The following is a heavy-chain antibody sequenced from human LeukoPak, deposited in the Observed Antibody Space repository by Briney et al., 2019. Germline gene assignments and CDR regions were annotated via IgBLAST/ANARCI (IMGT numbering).Heavy chain of an antibody. CDR3: ARAHYYFGSRHPYYFDS. D-gene: IGHD3-10*01. V-gene: IGHV3-11*01. J-gene: IGHJ4*02. Sequence: GGSLRLSCAASGFTFSDHYMSWIRQAPGKGLEWISYISTGDTAIFYADSVKGRFTISRDNAKDSLYLQMSSLRAEDTAVYYCARAHYYFGSRHPYYFDSWGQGTLVTVSS. CDR2: ISTGDTAI. CDR1: GFTFSDHY.